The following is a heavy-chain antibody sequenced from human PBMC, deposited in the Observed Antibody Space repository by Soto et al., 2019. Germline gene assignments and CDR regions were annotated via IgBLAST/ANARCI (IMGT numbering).Heavy chain of an antibody. CDR2: IYPGDSDT. J-gene: IGHJ6*02. CDR3: ASGRYAGIGYYYGMDV. Sequence: PGESLKISCKGSGYSFTSYWIGRVRQMPGKGLEWMGIIYPGDSDTKYSPSIQGQVTISADKSISTAYLQWSSLKASDTAMYYCASGRYAGIGYYYGMDVWGQGTTVTVSS. D-gene: IGHD2-15*01. V-gene: IGHV5-51*01. CDR1: GYSFTSYW.